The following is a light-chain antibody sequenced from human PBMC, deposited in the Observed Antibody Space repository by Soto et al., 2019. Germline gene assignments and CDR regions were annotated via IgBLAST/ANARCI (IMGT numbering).Light chain of an antibody. CDR2: EVS. Sequence: QSALTQPPSAAGSLGQSVTISGTVTTSDIGTYDYVSWYQQHPGRAPKLIIFEVSKRPSGVPDRFSGSKSGNTASLIVSGLQPDDEAEYHCTSYTGDDFTFVFGPGTKVTVL. V-gene: IGLV2-8*01. J-gene: IGLJ1*01. CDR3: TSYTGDDFTFV. CDR1: TSDIGTYDY.